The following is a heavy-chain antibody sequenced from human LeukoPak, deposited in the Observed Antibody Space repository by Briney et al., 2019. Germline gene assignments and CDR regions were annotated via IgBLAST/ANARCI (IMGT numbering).Heavy chain of an antibody. J-gene: IGHJ4*02. CDR3: ARAGYSRFVDDLDY. D-gene: IGHD1-26*01. V-gene: IGHV1-18*01. CDR2: ISAYNGNT. CDR1: GYTFTSYG. Sequence: GASVKVSCKASGYTFTSYGISWVRQAPGQGLEWIGWISAYNGNTNYAQKLQDRVTMTTDTSTSTAYMELKTLRSDDTAVYFCARAGYSRFVDDLDYWGQGTLVTVSS.